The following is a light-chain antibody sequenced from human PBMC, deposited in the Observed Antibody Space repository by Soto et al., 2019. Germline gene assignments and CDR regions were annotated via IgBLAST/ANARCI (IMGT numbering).Light chain of an antibody. CDR1: QSISSW. CDR3: QQYNSYPWT. V-gene: IGKV1-5*01. J-gene: IGKJ1*01. CDR2: DAS. Sequence: DIQMTQSPSTLSASVGDRVTITCRASQSISSWLAWYQQKPGKAPKLLIYDASSLESGVPSRFSGSGSGTELTLTISSLQPDDFATYYCQQYNSYPWTFCQGTKVDIK.